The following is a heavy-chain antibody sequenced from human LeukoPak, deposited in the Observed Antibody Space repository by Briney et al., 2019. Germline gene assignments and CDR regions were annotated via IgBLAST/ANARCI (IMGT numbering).Heavy chain of an antibody. J-gene: IGHJ4*02. CDR3: ARDRGDSSSWYEGGRHFDY. V-gene: IGHV4-34*01. Sequence: SETLSLTCAVYGGSFSGYYWSWIRQPPGKGLEWIGEINHSGSTNYNPSLKSRVTISVDTSKNQFSLKLSSVTAADTAVYYCARDRGDSSSWYEGGRHFDYWGQGTLVTVSS. CDR1: GGSFSGYY. D-gene: IGHD6-13*01. CDR2: INHSGST.